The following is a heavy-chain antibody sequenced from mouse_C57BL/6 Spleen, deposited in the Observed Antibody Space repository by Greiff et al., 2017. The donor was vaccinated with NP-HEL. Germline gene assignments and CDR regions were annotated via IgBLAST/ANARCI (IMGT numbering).Heavy chain of an antibody. CDR1: GYTFTSYW. V-gene: IGHV1-55*01. D-gene: IGHD1-1*01. CDR2: IYPGSGST. CDR3: ARSGGNYYGNFDY. Sequence: VQLQQPGAELVKPGASVKMSCKASGYTFTSYWITWVKQRPGQGLEWIGDIYPGSGSTNYNEKFKSKATLTVDTSSSTAYMQLSSLTSEDSAVYYCARSGGNYYGNFDYWGQGTTLTVSS. J-gene: IGHJ2*01.